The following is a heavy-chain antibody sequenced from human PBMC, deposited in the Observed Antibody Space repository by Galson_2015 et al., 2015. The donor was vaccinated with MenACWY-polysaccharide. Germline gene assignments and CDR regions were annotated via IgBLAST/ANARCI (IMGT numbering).Heavy chain of an antibody. CDR3: ATIRGSAPNYYMDV. Sequence: SLRLSCAASGLRFGNYGMQWVRQAPGKGLEWVALIWYDGSNKYYSDAVKGRFGISRGNSKNTLYLQMNSLRIEDTAVYYCATIRGSAPNYYMDVWGKGTTVTVSS. D-gene: IGHD5-12*01. CDR1: GLRFGNYG. CDR2: IWYDGSNK. V-gene: IGHV3-33*03. J-gene: IGHJ6*03.